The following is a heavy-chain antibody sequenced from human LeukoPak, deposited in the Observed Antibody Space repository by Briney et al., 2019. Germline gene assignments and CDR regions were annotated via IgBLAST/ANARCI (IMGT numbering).Heavy chain of an antibody. Sequence: SETLSLTCTVSGYSISSGYYWGWIRQPPGKGLEWIGSIYHSGSTYYNPSLKSRVTISVDTSKNQFSLKLSSVTAADTAVYCCARDDYGDYDWFDPWGQGTLVTVSS. J-gene: IGHJ5*02. V-gene: IGHV4-38-2*02. CDR1: GYSISSGYY. CDR3: ARDDYGDYDWFDP. CDR2: IYHSGST. D-gene: IGHD4-17*01.